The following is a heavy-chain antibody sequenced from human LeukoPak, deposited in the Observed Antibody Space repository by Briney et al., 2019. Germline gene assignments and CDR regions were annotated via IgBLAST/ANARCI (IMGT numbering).Heavy chain of an antibody. CDR3: ARDEGAFGGIIVPRD. V-gene: IGHV3-30*03. Sequence: PGGSLRLSCAASGFTFSNYGMHWVRQAPGKGLEWVAVTLYDGSNNYYADSVKGRFTTSRDDSNNTLYLQMHSLRAEDTALYFCARDEGAFGGIIVPRDWGQGTLVTVSS. CDR1: GFTFSNYG. D-gene: IGHD3-16*02. J-gene: IGHJ4*02. CDR2: TLYDGSNN.